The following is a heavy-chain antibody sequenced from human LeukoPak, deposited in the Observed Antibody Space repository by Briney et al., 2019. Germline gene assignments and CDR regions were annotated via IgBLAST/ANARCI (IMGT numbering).Heavy chain of an antibody. D-gene: IGHD6-19*01. J-gene: IGHJ4*02. CDR3: AGHPPWLVRKVGSYQDY. CDR2: IYYSGST. CDR1: GGSISSSSYY. V-gene: IGHV4-39*01. Sequence: SETLSLTCTVSGGSISSSSYYWGWIRQPPGKGLEWIGSIYYSGSTYYNPSLKSRVTISVDTSKNQFSLKLSSVTAADTAVYYCAGHPPWLVRKVGSYQDYWGQGTLVTVSS.